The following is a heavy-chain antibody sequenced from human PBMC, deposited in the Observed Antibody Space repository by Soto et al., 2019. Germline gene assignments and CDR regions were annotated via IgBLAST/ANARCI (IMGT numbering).Heavy chain of an antibody. V-gene: IGHV3-53*01. CDR3: ARELPPDL. Sequence: GGSLRLSCAASGFTVSSKYMNWVRQAPGKGLEWVSIIWSAGLTYYADSVRGRFTISRDISKNILFLQMNNLRAEDSAIYYCARELPPDLWGQGTLVTVSS. J-gene: IGHJ5*02. D-gene: IGHD2-15*01. CDR2: IWSAGLT. CDR1: GFTVSSKY.